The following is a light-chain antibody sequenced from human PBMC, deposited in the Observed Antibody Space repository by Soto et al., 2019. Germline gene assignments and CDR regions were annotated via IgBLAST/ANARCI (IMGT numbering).Light chain of an antibody. V-gene: IGLV1-51*01. Sequence: QSVLTQPPSVSAAPRQDVTISCSGSSSNLAYNSLSWYQQLPGTAPKLLIYDDNKRPSGIPARFSGSKSGTSATLGITGLETGDEADYYCGAWDDSLNVYVFGSGTKVTVL. J-gene: IGLJ1*01. CDR3: GAWDDSLNVYV. CDR2: DDN. CDR1: SSNLAYNS.